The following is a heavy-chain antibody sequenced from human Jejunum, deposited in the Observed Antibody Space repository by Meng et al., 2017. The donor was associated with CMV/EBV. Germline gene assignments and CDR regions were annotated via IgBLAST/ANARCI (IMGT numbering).Heavy chain of an antibody. CDR1: GFSFTTDW. Sequence: GFSFTTDWMSWARQAPGQGLVWVSRINGEGRSTNSADSVKGRFTISRDNAMNTLYLQMNSLRVEDTAVYYCARGATGGSYRFDFWGHGTLVTVSS. D-gene: IGHD1-26*01. CDR2: INGEGRST. CDR3: ARGATGGSYRFDF. V-gene: IGHV3-74*01. J-gene: IGHJ4*01.